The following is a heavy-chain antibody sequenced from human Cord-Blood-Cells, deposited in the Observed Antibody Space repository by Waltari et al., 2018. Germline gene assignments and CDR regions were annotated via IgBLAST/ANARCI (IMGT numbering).Heavy chain of an antibody. CDR3: ARDYDFWSGGGFDI. CDR1: GGSFSGSY. J-gene: IGHJ3*02. V-gene: IGHV4-34*01. Sequence: QVQLQQCGAGLLKPSEILSLTCAVYGGSFSGSYWSWIGQPPGKGLDWIGESNHSGSTNSNPSFNSRVTLSVDRAKSEFSLKLGSVTAAETAVYYWARDYDFWSGGGFDIWGQGTMFTVS. CDR2: SNHSGST. D-gene: IGHD3-3*01.